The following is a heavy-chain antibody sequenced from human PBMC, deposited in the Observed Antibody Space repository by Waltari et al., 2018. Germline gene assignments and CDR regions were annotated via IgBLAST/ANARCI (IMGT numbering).Heavy chain of an antibody. Sequence: QVQLQESGPGLVKPSETLSLTCAVSGYSMRSGYYWGWIRRPPGEGPGWIGSVFHTGSTYYNPSLKSRVTISVDTSRNQFSLNLRSVTAADTALYYCARLLDFWSGSEIRVPNWYFDLWGRGTLVTVSS. J-gene: IGHJ2*01. CDR3: ARLLDFWSGSEIRVPNWYFDL. CDR1: GYSMRSGYY. V-gene: IGHV4-38-2*01. CDR2: VFHTGST. D-gene: IGHD3-3*01.